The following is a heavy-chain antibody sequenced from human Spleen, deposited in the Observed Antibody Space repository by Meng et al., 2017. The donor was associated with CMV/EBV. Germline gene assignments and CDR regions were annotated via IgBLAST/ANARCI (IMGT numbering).Heavy chain of an antibody. CDR2: INWNGGST. CDR1: GFTFDDYG. V-gene: IGHV3-20*04. J-gene: IGHJ6*02. CDR3: AKGAGWWELFSHYYGMDV. Sequence: GESLKISCAASGFTFDDYGMSWVRQAPGKGLEWVSGINWNGGSTGYADSVKGRFTISRDNAKNSLYLQMNSLRTEDTALYYCAKGAGWWELFSHYYGMDVWGQGTTVTVSS. D-gene: IGHD1-26*01.